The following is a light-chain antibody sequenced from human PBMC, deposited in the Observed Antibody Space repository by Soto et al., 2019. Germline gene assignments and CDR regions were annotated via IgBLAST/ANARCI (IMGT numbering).Light chain of an antibody. CDR1: QSVRSN. CDR2: GAS. J-gene: IGKJ5*01. V-gene: IGKV3-15*01. Sequence: VMTQAPATLSVSPGERVTLSCRASQSVRSNLAWYQQKPGQSPRLLIYGASTRATGIPARFSGSGSGTEFTLTISSLQSEDFAVYYCHQYTNWPPIPFGQGTRLEIK. CDR3: HQYTNWPPIP.